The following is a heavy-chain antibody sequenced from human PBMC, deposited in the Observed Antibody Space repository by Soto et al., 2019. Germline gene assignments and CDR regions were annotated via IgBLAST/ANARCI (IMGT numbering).Heavy chain of an antibody. Sequence: QVQLVQSGAEVKKPGSSVKVSCKASGGTFSSYAISWVRQAPGQGLEWMGGIIPIFGTANYAQKFQGRVTITADESKSTAYMELSSLRSEDTAVDYCARGWLEWVRPHYYFYCMDVWGQGTTVTVSS. CDR2: IIPIFGTA. J-gene: IGHJ6*02. V-gene: IGHV1-69*01. D-gene: IGHD3-10*01. CDR3: ARGWLEWVRPHYYFYCMDV. CDR1: GGTFSSYA.